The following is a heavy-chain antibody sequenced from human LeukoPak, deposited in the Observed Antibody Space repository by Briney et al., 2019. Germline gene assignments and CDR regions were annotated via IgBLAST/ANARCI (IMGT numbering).Heavy chain of an antibody. Sequence: PGGSLRLSCAASGFTFSSYAMSWVRQAPGKGLEWVSAISGSGGSTYYADSVKGRFTISRDNSKNTLYLQMNSLRAEDTAVYYCAKLMVRGVIFRNQFDIWGQGTMVTVSS. J-gene: IGHJ3*02. V-gene: IGHV3-23*01. CDR2: ISGSGGST. CDR3: AKLMVRGVIFRNQFDI. D-gene: IGHD3-10*01. CDR1: GFTFSSYA.